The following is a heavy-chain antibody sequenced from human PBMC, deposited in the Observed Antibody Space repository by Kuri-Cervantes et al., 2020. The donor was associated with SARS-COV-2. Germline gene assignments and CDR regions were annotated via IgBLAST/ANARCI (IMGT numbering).Heavy chain of an antibody. V-gene: IGHV3-66*01. Sequence: GESLKISCVGSGLTVTKNYMSWVRQGPGKGLEWVSLIYSGGATYYADSLKGRFTISRDNAKNSLYLQMNSLRAEDTAVYYCYAIAVAGTVDYWGQGTLVTVSS. CDR2: IYSGGAT. CDR3: YAIAVAGTVDY. D-gene: IGHD6-19*01. J-gene: IGHJ4*02. CDR1: GLTVTKNY.